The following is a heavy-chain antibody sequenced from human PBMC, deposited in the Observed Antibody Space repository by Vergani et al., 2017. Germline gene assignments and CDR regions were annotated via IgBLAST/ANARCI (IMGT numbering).Heavy chain of an antibody. V-gene: IGHV3-33*01. CDR2: IWYDGSNK. J-gene: IGHJ4*02. CDR3: ARGRDIVVVPAAMEVDY. CDR1: GFTFSSYG. D-gene: IGHD2-2*01. Sequence: QVQLVESGGGVVQPGRSLRLSCAASGFTFSSYGMHWVRQAPGKGREWVAVIWYDGSNKYYADSVKGRFTISRDNSKNTLYLQMNSLRAEDTAVYYCARGRDIVVVPAAMEVDYWGQGTLVTVSS.